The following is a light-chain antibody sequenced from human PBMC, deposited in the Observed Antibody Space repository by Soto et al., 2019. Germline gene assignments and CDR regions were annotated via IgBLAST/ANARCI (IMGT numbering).Light chain of an antibody. CDR3: AAWDDSLNGPVV. Sequence: QSVLTQPPSASGTPGQRVTITCSGSSSNIGSNTVNWYQQLPGTAPKLLIYSNNQRPSGVPDRHSGSKTGTSASLATSGLQAEEEADEDGAAWDDSLNGPVVFGGGTKLTVL. V-gene: IGLV1-44*01. CDR1: SSNIGSNT. CDR2: SNN. J-gene: IGLJ2*01.